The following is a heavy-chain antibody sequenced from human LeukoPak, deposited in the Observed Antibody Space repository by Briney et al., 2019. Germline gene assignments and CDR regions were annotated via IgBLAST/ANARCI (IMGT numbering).Heavy chain of an antibody. CDR1: GFTVSSNS. V-gene: IGHV3-23*01. CDR3: AKDTRIVVVTAFDY. Sequence: GGSLRLSCTVSGFTVSSNSMSWVRQAPGKGLEWVSGISGGGGSTYYADSVKGRSTISRDNSKNTLYLQMISLRAEDTAVYYCAKDTRIVVVTAFDYWGQGTLVTVSS. J-gene: IGHJ4*02. D-gene: IGHD2-21*02. CDR2: ISGGGGST.